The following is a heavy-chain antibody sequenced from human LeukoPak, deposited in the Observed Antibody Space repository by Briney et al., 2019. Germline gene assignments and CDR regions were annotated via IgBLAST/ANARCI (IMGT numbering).Heavy chain of an antibody. V-gene: IGHV3-48*04. D-gene: IGHD1-1*01. J-gene: IGHJ3*01. Sequence: PGGSLRLSCAASGFTFSSYTMNWVRQAPGKGLEWTSYMSGSGIYYADSVKGRFTISRDNAKNSLYLQMSSLRAEDSAVYFCARRSLTTGGHAFDVWGQGTLVTVSS. CDR2: MSGSGI. CDR3: ARRSLTTGGHAFDV. CDR1: GFTFSSYT.